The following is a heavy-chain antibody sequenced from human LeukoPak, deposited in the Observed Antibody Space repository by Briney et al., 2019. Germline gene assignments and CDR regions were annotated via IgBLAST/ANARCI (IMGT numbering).Heavy chain of an antibody. CDR3: ARDRESSSWFDY. J-gene: IGHJ4*02. Sequence: GGSLRLSCAAYGFTFSTYSMNWVRQAPGKGLEWVSSISSSSSYIYYADSVKGRFTISRDNAKNSLYLQMNSLRAEDTAVYYCARDRESSSWFDYWGQGTLVTVSS. D-gene: IGHD6-13*01. CDR1: GFTFSTYS. V-gene: IGHV3-21*01. CDR2: ISSSSSYI.